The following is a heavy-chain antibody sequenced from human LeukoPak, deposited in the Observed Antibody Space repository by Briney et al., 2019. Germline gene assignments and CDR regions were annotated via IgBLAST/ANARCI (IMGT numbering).Heavy chain of an antibody. CDR3: ARGVLTTVSYYMDV. J-gene: IGHJ6*03. D-gene: IGHD4-11*01. Sequence: SETLSLTCTVSGGSVCSHQWSWIRQPPGKGLEWIGYIYNSGSTNYNPSLKSRFTISIDTSKNRFSLKLSSVTAADTAVYYCARGVLTTVSYYMDVWGKGTTVTVSS. CDR2: IYNSGST. CDR1: GGSVCSHQ. V-gene: IGHV4-59*02.